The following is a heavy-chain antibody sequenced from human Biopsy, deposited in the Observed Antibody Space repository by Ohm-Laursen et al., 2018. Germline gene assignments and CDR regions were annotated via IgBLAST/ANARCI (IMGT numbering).Heavy chain of an antibody. CDR2: VYYSGST. Sequence: GTLSLTCTVSGGSISSYYWTSIRQPPGKGLEWIGDVYYSGSTNRNPSLKSRVTILVDTSKNQFSLKLNSVTAADTAVYYCGRREVVITHDAFDTWGQGTMVTVSS. CDR3: GRREVVITHDAFDT. V-gene: IGHV4-59*08. D-gene: IGHD3-22*01. CDR1: GGSISSYY. J-gene: IGHJ3*02.